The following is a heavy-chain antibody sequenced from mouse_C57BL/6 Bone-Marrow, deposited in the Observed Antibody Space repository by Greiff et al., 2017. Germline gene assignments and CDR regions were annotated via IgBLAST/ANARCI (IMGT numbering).Heavy chain of an antibody. CDR2: ISYSGST. J-gene: IGHJ2*01. CDR1: GYSITSDYA. D-gene: IGHD1-3*01. Sequence: EVKLVESGPGLVKPSQSLSLTCTVTGYSITSDYAWNWIRQFPGNKLEWMGYISYSGSTSYNPSLKSRISITRDTSKNQFFLQLNSVTTEDTATYYCARDNYYFDYWGQGTTLTVSS. CDR3: ARDNYYFDY. V-gene: IGHV3-2*02.